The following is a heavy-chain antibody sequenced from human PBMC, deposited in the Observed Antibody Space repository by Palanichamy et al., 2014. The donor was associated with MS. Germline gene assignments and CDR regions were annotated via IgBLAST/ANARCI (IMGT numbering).Heavy chain of an antibody. D-gene: IGHD3-9*01. Sequence: EVQLVESGGGLVQPGGSLRLSCAASGFTFSSYSMNRVRQAPGKGLEWVSYISSSSSTIYYADSVKGRFTISRDNAKNSPYLQMNSLRAKDTAVYYCARDDIYGYPRCDYWGQGTLVTVSS. CDR1: GFTFSSYS. J-gene: IGHJ4*02. CDR2: ISSSSSTI. V-gene: IGHV3-48*04. CDR3: ARDDIYGYPRCDY.